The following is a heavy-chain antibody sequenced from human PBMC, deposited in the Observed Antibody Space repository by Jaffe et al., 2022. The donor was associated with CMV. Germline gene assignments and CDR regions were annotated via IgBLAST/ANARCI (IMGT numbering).Heavy chain of an antibody. Sequence: EEQLVESGGGLVQPGGSLRLSCVASGFTFNIYSMNWVRQAPGKGLEWVSYITGSSDTISYADPVKGRFTISRDNAKNSMYLQMNSLRDEDTAVYYCARDEVAVGDKYYYYGMDVWGQGTTVTVSS. CDR1: GFTFNIYS. D-gene: IGHD2-21*01. V-gene: IGHV3-48*02. CDR2: ITGSSDTI. CDR3: ARDEVAVGDKYYYYGMDV. J-gene: IGHJ6*02.